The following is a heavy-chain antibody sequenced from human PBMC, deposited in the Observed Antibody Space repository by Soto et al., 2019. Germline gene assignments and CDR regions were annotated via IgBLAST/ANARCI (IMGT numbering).Heavy chain of an antibody. V-gene: IGHV3-33*06. Sequence: GGSLRLSCAASGFTFSSYGMHWVRQAPGKGLEWVAVIWYDGSSTYYADSVKGRFTISRDNSKNTLYLQMNSLRAEDTAVYYCAKGAREGYCSGGSCYSGYQVGYYFDYWGQGTLVTVSS. CDR3: AKGAREGYCSGGSCYSGYQVGYYFDY. J-gene: IGHJ4*02. D-gene: IGHD2-15*01. CDR2: IWYDGSST. CDR1: GFTFSSYG.